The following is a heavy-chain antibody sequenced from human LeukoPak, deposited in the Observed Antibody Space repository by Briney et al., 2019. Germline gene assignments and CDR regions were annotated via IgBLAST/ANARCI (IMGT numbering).Heavy chain of an antibody. Sequence: PSETLSLTCTVSDGSISSGAYSWNWIRQPPGRGLEWVGYIYHGGSPYYNPSLKSRVTISVDWSKNQFSLSLSSVTAADTAVYYCARGEPSTLLNNDYYFMDVWGKGTTVTVPS. D-gene: IGHD1-14*01. CDR1: DGSISSGAYS. J-gene: IGHJ6*03. CDR3: ARGEPSTLLNNDYYFMDV. V-gene: IGHV4-30-2*01. CDR2: IYHGGSP.